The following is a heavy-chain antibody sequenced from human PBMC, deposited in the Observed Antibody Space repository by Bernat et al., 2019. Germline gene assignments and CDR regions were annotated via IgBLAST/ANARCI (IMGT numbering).Heavy chain of an antibody. CDR3: ARGPLGEPPHDY. D-gene: IGHD3-10*01. V-gene: IGHV3-21*01. CDR2: ISGGSSYI. Sequence: EVQLVESGGGLVKPGGSLRLSGVGSGFTFSSYSMNGVGQAPGKGLEWVSSISGGSSYIYYADSMKGRFTISRDNAKNSLYLQMDSLRAEDTAVYFCARGPLGEPPHDYWGQGTLVTVSS. J-gene: IGHJ4*02. CDR1: GFTFSSYS.